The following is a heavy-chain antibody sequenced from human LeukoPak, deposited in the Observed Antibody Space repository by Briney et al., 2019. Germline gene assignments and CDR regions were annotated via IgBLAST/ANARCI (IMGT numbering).Heavy chain of an antibody. CDR1: GDSVSTDSAA. CDR2: TYYMSKWRT. V-gene: IGHV6-1*01. CDR3: AQGKCNDVAYWFDP. Sequence: KPSQTLSLTCAISGDSVSTDSAAWNWIRQSPSRGLEWLGRTYYMSKWRTDYAVSVKSRITINPDTAKNQFSLHLNSVTPEDTAVYYCAQGKCNDVAYWFDPWGQGTLVTVSS. J-gene: IGHJ5*02. D-gene: IGHD2-21*01.